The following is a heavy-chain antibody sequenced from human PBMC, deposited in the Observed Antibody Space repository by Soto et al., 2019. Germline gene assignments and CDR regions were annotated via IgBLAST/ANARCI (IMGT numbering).Heavy chain of an antibody. CDR2: ISSSSSYI. J-gene: IGHJ4*02. CDR1: GFTFSSYS. V-gene: IGHV3-21*01. Sequence: EVQLVESGGGLVKPGGSLRLSCAASGFTFSSYSMNWVRQAPGKGLVWVSSISSSSSYIYYADSVKGRFTISRDNAKNSLYLQMNSLRAEDTAVYYSARVQTSYSSYDSFSTFDYWGQGTLVTVSS. CDR3: ARVQTSYSSYDSFSTFDY. D-gene: IGHD5-12*01.